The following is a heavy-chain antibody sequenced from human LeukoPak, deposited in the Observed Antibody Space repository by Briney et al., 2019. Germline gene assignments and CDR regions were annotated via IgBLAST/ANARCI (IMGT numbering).Heavy chain of an antibody. V-gene: IGHV4-34*01. Sequence: SETLSLTCAVYGGSFSGYYWSWIRQPPGKGLEWIGEINHSGSTNYNPSLKSRVTISADTSKNQFSLKLSSVTAADTAVYYCAREEVPFWFDPWGQGTLVTVSS. J-gene: IGHJ5*02. CDR3: AREEVPFWFDP. CDR1: GGSFSGYY. CDR2: INHSGST.